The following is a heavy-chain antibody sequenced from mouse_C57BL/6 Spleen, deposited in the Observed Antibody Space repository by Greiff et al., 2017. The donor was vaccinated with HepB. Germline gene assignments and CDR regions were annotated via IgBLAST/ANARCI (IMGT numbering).Heavy chain of an antibody. CDR3: ARQDLPYGPMDY. CDR1: GFTFSSYG. D-gene: IGHD6-5*01. Sequence: EVHLVESGGDLVKPGGSLKLSCAASGFTFSSYGMSWVRQTPDKRLEWVATISSGGSYTYYPDSVKGRFTISRDNAKNTLYLQMSSLKSEDTAMYYCARQDLPYGPMDYWGQGTSVTVSS. V-gene: IGHV5-6*01. CDR2: ISSGGSYT. J-gene: IGHJ4*01.